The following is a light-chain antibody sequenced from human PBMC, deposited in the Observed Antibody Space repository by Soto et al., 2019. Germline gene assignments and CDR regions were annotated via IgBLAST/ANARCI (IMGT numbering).Light chain of an antibody. CDR3: QQSYSALRT. CDR2: AAS. CDR1: QSINTY. J-gene: IGKJ1*01. V-gene: IGKV1-39*01. Sequence: DIQMTQSPSSLSASVGDRVNIPFRTSQSINTYLNWYQQKPGRAPKLLIYAASTLNSGVPPRFVGSGSGTECTLTISSLQTEDFATYYCQQSYSALRTFGQGTKVEI.